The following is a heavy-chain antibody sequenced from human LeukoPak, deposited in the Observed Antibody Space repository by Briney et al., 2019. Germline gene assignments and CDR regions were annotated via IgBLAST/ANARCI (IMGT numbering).Heavy chain of an antibody. J-gene: IGHJ3*02. V-gene: IGHV1-8*03. Sequence: ASVKVSCKASGYTFTSYDINWVRQATGQGLEWMGWMNPNSGNTDYAQKFQGRVTITRNTSISTAYMELSSLRSEDTAVYYCATSAGVAKGAFVIWGEGTMVTVSS. CDR1: GYTFTSYD. CDR2: MNPNSGNT. D-gene: IGHD3-3*01. CDR3: ATSAGVAKGAFVI.